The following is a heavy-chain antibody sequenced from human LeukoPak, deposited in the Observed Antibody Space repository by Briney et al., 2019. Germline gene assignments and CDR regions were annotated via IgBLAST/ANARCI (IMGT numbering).Heavy chain of an antibody. V-gene: IGHV3-53*01. CDR1: GFTVSSNY. J-gene: IGHJ4*02. Sequence: GGSLRLSCAASGFTVSSNYVSWVRQAPGKGLEWVSVIYSGGSTYYADSVKGRFTISRDNSKNTLYLQMNSLRAEDTAVYYCARGTRPHTYYFDYWGQGTLVTVSS. CDR2: IYSGGST. D-gene: IGHD6-6*01. CDR3: ARGTRPHTYYFDY.